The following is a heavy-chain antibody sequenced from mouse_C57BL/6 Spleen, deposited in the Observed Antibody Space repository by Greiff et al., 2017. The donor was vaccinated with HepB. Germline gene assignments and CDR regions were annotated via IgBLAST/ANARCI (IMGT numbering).Heavy chain of an antibody. J-gene: IGHJ1*03. V-gene: IGHV1-42*01. CDR3: ARRHYEGYFDV. CDR1: GYSFTGYY. Sequence: VQLQQSGPELVKPGASVKISCKASGYSFTGYYMNWVKQSPEKSLEWIGEINPSTGGTTYNQKFKAKATLTVDKSSSTAYMQIKSLTSEDSAVYSCARRHYEGYFDVWGTGTTVTVSS. CDR2: INPSTGGT. D-gene: IGHD1-1*01.